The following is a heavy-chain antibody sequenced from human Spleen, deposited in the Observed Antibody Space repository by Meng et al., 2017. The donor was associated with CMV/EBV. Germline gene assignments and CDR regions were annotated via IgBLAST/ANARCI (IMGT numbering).Heavy chain of an antibody. J-gene: IGHJ5*02. CDR3: ARGEVTMIVVVIDWFDP. V-gene: IGHV1-2*02. Sequence: VQQVQFGAEVKKPGALVKVSCTASGYTFTGYYMHWVRQAPGQGLEWMGWINPNSGGTNYAQKFQGRVTMTRDTSISTAYMELSRLRSDDTAVYYCARGEVTMIVVVIDWFDPWGQGTLVTVSS. CDR2: INPNSGGT. D-gene: IGHD3-22*01. CDR1: GYTFTGYY.